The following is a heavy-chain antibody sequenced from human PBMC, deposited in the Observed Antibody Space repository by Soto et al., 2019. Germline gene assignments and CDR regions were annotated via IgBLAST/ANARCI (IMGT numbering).Heavy chain of an antibody. D-gene: IGHD6-19*01. CDR3: ARVWQWLVRGDAFDI. CDR1: GGTFSSYA. V-gene: IGHV1-69*05. Sequence: GASVKVSCKASGGTFSSYAISWVRQAPGQGLEWMGGIIPIFGTANYAQKFQGRVTITRDTSASTAYMELSSLRSEDTAVYYCARVWQWLVRGDAFDIWGQGTMVTVSS. J-gene: IGHJ3*02. CDR2: IIPIFGTA.